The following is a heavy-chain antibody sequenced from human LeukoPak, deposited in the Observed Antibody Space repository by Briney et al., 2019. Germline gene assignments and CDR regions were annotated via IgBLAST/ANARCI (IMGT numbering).Heavy chain of an antibody. CDR2: IYHSGST. Sequence: SETLSLTCAVSGYSISSGYYWGWIRQPPGKGLEWTGSIYHSGSTNYNPSLKSRVTISVDTSKNQFSLKLSSVTAADTAVYYCAREDVPAISRNYYFDYWGQGTRVTVSS. D-gene: IGHD1-14*01. V-gene: IGHV4-38-2*02. CDR3: AREDVPAISRNYYFDY. J-gene: IGHJ4*02. CDR1: GYSISSGYY.